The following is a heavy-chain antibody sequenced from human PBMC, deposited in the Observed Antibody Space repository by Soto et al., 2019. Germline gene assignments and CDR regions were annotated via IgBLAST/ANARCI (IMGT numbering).Heavy chain of an antibody. J-gene: IGHJ4*02. CDR1: GLTFSTQG. D-gene: IGHD5-12*01. CDR2: IYNDGSTT. CDR3: ARNPSGVDIASTKD. Sequence: QVQLVESGGGVVQPGRSLRLSCVASGLTFSTQGMHWVRQAPGKGLEWVGVIYNDGSTTYYADSVKGRFPISRDNSKNTLYLRMNSRRAEETAVYYCARNPSGVDIASTKDWGQGTLVTVSS. V-gene: IGHV3-33*01.